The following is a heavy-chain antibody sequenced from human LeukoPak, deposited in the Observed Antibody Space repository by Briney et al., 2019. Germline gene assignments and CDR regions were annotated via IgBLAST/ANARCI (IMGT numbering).Heavy chain of an antibody. CDR2: ISAYNGNT. CDR1: GYTFTSYG. J-gene: IGHJ3*02. CDR3: GRDNKWQPLDAFDI. D-gene: IGHD1-26*01. V-gene: IGHV1-18*01. Sequence: ASVTVSCKASGYTFTSYGISWVRQAPGQGLEWMGWISAYNGNTNYAQKLQGRVPMTTDTSTSTAYMELRSSRSDDTAVYYCGRDNKWQPLDAFDIWGQGTMVTVSS.